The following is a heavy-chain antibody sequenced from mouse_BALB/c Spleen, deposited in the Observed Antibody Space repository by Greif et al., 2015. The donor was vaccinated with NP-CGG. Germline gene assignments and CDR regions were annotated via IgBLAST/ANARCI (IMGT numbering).Heavy chain of an antibody. CDR3: ARRNPFAY. J-gene: IGHJ3*01. V-gene: IGHV5-12-1*01. CDR2: ISSGGGST. CDR1: GFAFSSYD. Sequence: EVHLVESGGGLVKPGGSLKLSCAASGFAFSSYDMSWVRQTPEKRLEWVAYISSGGGSTYYPDTVKGRFTISRDNAKNTLYLQMSSLKSEDTAMYYCARRNPFAYWGQGTLVTVSA.